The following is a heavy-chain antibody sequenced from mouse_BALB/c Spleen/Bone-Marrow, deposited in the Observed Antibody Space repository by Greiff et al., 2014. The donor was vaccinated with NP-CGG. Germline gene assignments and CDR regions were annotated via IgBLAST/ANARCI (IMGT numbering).Heavy chain of an antibody. Sequence: VQLQQSGAELMKSGASVKISCKATGYTFSSYWIEWVKQRPGHGLEWIGEILPGSGNTNYNENFKGKATFTADTSSNTAYMQLSSLTSEDSAVYYCARRLLYYFDYWGQGTTLTVSS. CDR2: ILPGSGNT. CDR3: ARRLLYYFDY. V-gene: IGHV1-9*01. J-gene: IGHJ2*01. CDR1: GYTFSSYW. D-gene: IGHD1-2*01.